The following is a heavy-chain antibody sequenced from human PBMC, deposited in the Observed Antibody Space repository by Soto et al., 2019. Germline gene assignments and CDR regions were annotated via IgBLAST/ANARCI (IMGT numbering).Heavy chain of an antibody. Sequence: PGGSLRLSCVGSGFIVITNYLSWVRQAPGKGLEWVALLYSDASTYYADSVKGRFIISGDDSENTLYLQMNNVRGEDTAVYYCARVDTLIASVRWWGQGT. D-gene: IGHD3-10*02. J-gene: IGHJ4*02. CDR1: GFIVITNY. V-gene: IGHV3-66*01. CDR3: ARVDTLIASVRW. CDR2: LYSDAST.